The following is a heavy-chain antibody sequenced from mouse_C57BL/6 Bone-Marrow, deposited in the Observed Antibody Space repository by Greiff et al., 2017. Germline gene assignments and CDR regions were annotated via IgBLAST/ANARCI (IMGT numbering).Heavy chain of an antibody. CDR1: GFNIKNTY. CDR3: ARRYYGSTLYWYFDV. CDR2: FDPANGNT. D-gene: IGHD1-1*01. Sequence: VQLQQSVAELVRPGASVKLSCTASGFNIKNTYMHWVKQRPEQGLEWIGRFDPANGNTKYDPKFQGKATITADTSSNTAYLQLSSLTSEDTAIYYCARRYYGSTLYWYFDVWGTGTTVTVSS. J-gene: IGHJ1*03. V-gene: IGHV14-3*01.